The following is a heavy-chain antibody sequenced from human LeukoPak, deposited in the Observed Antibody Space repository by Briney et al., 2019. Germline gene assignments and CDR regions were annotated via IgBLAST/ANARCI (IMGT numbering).Heavy chain of an antibody. V-gene: IGHV1-69*04. CDR2: IIPILGIA. D-gene: IGHD6-19*01. Sequence: GASVKVSCKASGGTFSSYAISWVRQAPGQGLEWMGRIIPILGIANYAQKFQGRVTITADKSTSTAYMELSSLRSEDTAVYYCARDSFRSGWYEGAFDIWGQGTMVTVSS. J-gene: IGHJ3*02. CDR3: ARDSFRSGWYEGAFDI. CDR1: GGTFSSYA.